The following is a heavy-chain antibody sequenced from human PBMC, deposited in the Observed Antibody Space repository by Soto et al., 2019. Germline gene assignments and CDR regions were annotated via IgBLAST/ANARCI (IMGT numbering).Heavy chain of an antibody. Sequence: PSETLSLTCSSYGGSLSGYYWRWIRQTPGKGLEWIGEINHSGDTNYNPSLKSRVTISVDTSKNQFSLKLSSVTAADTAVYYCAGGVGGCVVGVDDTRGGLESSFDYGGQGTLVTVSS. J-gene: IGHJ4*02. V-gene: IGHV4-34*01. CDR1: GGSLSGYY. CDR2: INHSGDT. CDR3: AGGVGGCVVGVDDTRGGLESSFDY. D-gene: IGHD2-15*01.